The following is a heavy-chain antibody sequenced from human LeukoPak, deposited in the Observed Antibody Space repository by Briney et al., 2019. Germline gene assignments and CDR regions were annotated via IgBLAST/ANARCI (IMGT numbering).Heavy chain of an antibody. CDR1: GFTFSSYW. D-gene: IGHD1-26*01. CDR3: ASPTGSYGSRIDY. V-gene: IGHV3-74*01. Sequence: GSLRLSCAASGFTFSSYWMHWVRQAPGKGLVWVSRINSDGSSTAYADSVKGRFTISRDNAKNTLYLQMNSLTDEDTAVYYCASPTGSYGSRIDYWGQGTLVTVSP. CDR2: INSDGSST. J-gene: IGHJ4*02.